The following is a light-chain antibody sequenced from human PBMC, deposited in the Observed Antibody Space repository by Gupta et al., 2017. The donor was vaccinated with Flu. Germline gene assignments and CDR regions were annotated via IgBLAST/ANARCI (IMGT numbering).Light chain of an antibody. CDR1: SSDIGIYNL. J-gene: IGLJ2*01. Sequence: QSALTQPASVSGSPGPSITISCTGTSSDIGIYNLVSWYQQNPGKAPKLIIYEGTKRPSGVSNRFSGSKSGNTASLTISGLQAEDEADYHCCSYAGSVTVNWVFGGGTKLTVL. CDR2: EGT. CDR3: CSYAGSVTVNWV. V-gene: IGLV2-23*01.